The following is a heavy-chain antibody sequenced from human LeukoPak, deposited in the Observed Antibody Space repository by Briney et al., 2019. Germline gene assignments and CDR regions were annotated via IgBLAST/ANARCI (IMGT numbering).Heavy chain of an antibody. V-gene: IGHV3-11*01. D-gene: IGHD2/OR15-2a*01. Sequence: GGSLRLSCAASGFSFSDSYMSWIRQAPGQGLEWLSYIKSSDTSTFYADSVKGRFTVSRDNAKNSLYLQMNSLRAEDPAVYYCARRGNMSSHAFDIWGQGTVVTVSS. CDR2: IKSSDTST. J-gene: IGHJ3*02. CDR1: GFSFSDSY. CDR3: ARRGNMSSHAFDI.